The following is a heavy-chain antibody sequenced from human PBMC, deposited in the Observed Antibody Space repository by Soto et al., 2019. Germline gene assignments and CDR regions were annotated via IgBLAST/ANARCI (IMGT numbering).Heavy chain of an antibody. D-gene: IGHD5-12*01. J-gene: IGHJ6*02. CDR3: ARDGSRGYDRRYYYGMDV. V-gene: IGHV1-18*01. CDR1: GYTFTSYG. Sequence: ASVKVSCKASGYTFTSYGISWVRQAPGQGLEWMGWISAYNGNTNYAQKLQGRVTMTTDTSTSTAYMELRSLRSDDTAVYYCARDGSRGYDRRYYYGMDVWGQGTTVTVSS. CDR2: ISAYNGNT.